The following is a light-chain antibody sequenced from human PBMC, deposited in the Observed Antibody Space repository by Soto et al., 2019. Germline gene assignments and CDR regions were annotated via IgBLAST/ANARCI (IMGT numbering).Light chain of an antibody. CDR3: QQYYSTLWT. CDR2: WAS. Sequence: DIVMTQSPDSLAVSLGERATINCKSSQSVLYSSNNKNYLAWYQQKPGQPPKLLLYWASTRESGVPDRFSGGGSGTDFTLTISSLQAEDVAVYYCQQYYSTLWTFGQGTKVEIK. J-gene: IGKJ1*01. V-gene: IGKV4-1*01. CDR1: QSVLYSSNNKNY.